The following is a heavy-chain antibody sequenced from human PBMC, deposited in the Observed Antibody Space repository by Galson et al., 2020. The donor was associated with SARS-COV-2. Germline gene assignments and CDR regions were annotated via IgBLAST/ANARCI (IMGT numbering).Heavy chain of an antibody. CDR2: ISYSGNT. Sequence: SETLSLTCTVSGGSMSSSSYYWGWVRQTPGKGLQWIGTISYSGNTYYNPSLTSRVTISKETSKSQFSLNLNSVAAADTAIYYCARLRYGFSNYFDYWGQGTVVAVSS. J-gene: IGHJ4*02. V-gene: IGHV4-39*01. D-gene: IGHD3-16*01. CDR1: GGSMSSSSYY. CDR3: ARLRYGFSNYFDY.